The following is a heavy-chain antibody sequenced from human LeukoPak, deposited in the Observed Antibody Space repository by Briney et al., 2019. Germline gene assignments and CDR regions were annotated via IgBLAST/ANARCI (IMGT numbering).Heavy chain of an antibody. V-gene: IGHV3-30*03. CDR3: ARARDYGDYPPDY. D-gene: IGHD4-17*01. J-gene: IGHJ4*02. CDR1: GFTFSSYG. Sequence: GRSLRLSCAASGFTFSSYGMHWVRQAPGKELEWVAVISYDGSNKYYADSVKGRFTISRDNAKKVLYLQMSSLRAEDTAVYYCARARDYGDYPPDYWGQGTLVTVSS. CDR2: ISYDGSNK.